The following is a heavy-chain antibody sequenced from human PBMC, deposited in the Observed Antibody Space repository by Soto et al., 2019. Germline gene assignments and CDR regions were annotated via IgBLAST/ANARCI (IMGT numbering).Heavy chain of an antibody. CDR1: GFTFSAYT. CDR2: ITSSSSYI. Sequence: EVQLVESGGGLVQPGGSLRLSCAASGFTFSAYTMNWVRQTPGKGLEWVSSITSSSSYIYYADSVKGRFTISRDNAKNSLYLQMTSLRAEDTAVYYCARGVSYYGYWGQGTLVTVSS. J-gene: IGHJ4*02. CDR3: ARGVSYYGY. V-gene: IGHV3-21*01. D-gene: IGHD4-4*01.